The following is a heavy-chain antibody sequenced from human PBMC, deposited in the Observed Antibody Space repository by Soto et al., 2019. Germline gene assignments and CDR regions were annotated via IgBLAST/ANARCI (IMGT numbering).Heavy chain of an antibody. CDR1: GFTFSTFW. CDR2: IDADGRRT. D-gene: IGHD3-9*01. CDR3: ARDSSWTGYSAQFDY. V-gene: IGHV3-74*01. Sequence: EVQLVEAGGGLVQPGGSPRLSCAASGFTFSTFWMHWVRQAPGKGLVWVSRIDADGRRTSYADSVKGRFTISRDNAKNTLYLQMNSLRAEDTAVYYCARDSSWTGYSAQFDYWGQGILVTVSS. J-gene: IGHJ4*02.